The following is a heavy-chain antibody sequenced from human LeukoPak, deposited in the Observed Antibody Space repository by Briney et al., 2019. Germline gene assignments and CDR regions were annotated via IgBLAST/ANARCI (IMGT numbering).Heavy chain of an antibody. D-gene: IGHD2-21*02. J-gene: IGHJ3*02. CDR1: GFTFSSYG. CDR2: IRYDGSNK. Sequence: PGGSLRLSCAASGFTFSSYGMHWVRQAPGKGLEWVAFIRYDGSNKYYADSVKGRFTISRDNSKNTLYLQMNSLRAEDTAVYYCAKEGGPYCGGDCYSGDAFDIWGQGTVVTVSS. V-gene: IGHV3-30*02. CDR3: AKEGGPYCGGDCYSGDAFDI.